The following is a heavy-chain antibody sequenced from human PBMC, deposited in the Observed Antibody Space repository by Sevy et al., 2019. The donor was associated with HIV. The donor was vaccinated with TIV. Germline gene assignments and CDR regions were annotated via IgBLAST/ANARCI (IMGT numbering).Heavy chain of an antibody. CDR2: IYTGGST. J-gene: IGHJ3*02. CDR3: ARGFTYYYDDSGYSTRGDAFDI. Sequence: GGSLRLSCAASGFTVSSNYMTWVRQAPGKGLEWVSVIYTGGSTYYAESVKGRFTISRYNSKNTVYLQMNSLRAEDTAVYYCARGFTYYYDDSGYSTRGDAFDIWGQGTMVTVSS. CDR1: GFTVSSNY. V-gene: IGHV3-53*01. D-gene: IGHD3-22*01.